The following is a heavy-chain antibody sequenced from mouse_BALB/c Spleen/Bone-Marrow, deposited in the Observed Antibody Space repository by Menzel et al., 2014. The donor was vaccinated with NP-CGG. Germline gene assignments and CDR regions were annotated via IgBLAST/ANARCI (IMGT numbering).Heavy chain of an antibody. D-gene: IGHD1-1*01. Sequence: EVQGVESGGGLVQPGGSLKLSCVASGFTFSSYGMSWVRQTPDKRLELVATINNNGGSTYYPDSVKGQFTISRDNAKNTLSLQMSSLKSEDTAMYYCARVYGWYFDVWGAGTTVTVSS. V-gene: IGHV5-6-3*01. CDR2: INNNGGST. J-gene: IGHJ1*01. CDR3: ARVYGWYFDV. CDR1: GFTFSSYG.